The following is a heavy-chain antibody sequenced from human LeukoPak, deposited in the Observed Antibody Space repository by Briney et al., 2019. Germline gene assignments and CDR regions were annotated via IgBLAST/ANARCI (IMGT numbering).Heavy chain of an antibody. V-gene: IGHV3-74*01. CDR1: GFAFSSYW. CDR3: AKEPSGSYGDYFDY. D-gene: IGHD1-26*01. Sequence: GGSLRLSCAASGFAFSSYWMHWGRHAPRKGLGWVSRINSDGSSTSYADSVKGRFTISRDNSKNTLYLQMNSLRAEDTAVYYCAKEPSGSYGDYFDYWGQGTLVTVSS. J-gene: IGHJ4*02. CDR2: INSDGSST.